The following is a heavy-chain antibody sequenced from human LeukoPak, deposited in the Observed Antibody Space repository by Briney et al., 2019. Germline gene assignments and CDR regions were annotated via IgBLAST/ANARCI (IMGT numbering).Heavy chain of an antibody. CDR3: ARAPRYCSGGSCYWHAFDI. CDR1: GFTFSSYG. D-gene: IGHD2-15*01. J-gene: IGHJ3*02. CDR2: IWYDGSNK. V-gene: IGHV3-33*01. Sequence: PGRSLRLSCAASGFTFSSYGMHWVRQAPGKGLEWVAVIWYDGSNKYYADSVKGRFTISRDNSKNTLYLQMNSLRAEDTAVYYCARAPRYCSGGSCYWHAFDIWGQGTMVTVSS.